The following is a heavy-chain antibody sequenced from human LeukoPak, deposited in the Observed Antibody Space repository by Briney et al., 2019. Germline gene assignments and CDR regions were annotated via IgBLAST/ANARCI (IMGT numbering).Heavy chain of an antibody. D-gene: IGHD6-13*01. CDR2: INPNSGGT. V-gene: IGHV1-2*02. Sequence: ASVKVSCKASEYTFSGYYMHWVQQAPGQGLEWMGWINPNSGGTNYAQKFQGRVTMTRDTSISTAYMELSSLRSDDTAVYYCASEAAAGSLTAYYMDVWGKGTTVTISS. CDR1: EYTFSGYY. CDR3: ASEAAAGSLTAYYMDV. J-gene: IGHJ6*03.